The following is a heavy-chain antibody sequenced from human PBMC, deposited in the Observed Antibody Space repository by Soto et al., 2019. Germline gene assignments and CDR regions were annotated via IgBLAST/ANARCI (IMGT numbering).Heavy chain of an antibody. CDR2: ISWNGGST. CDR3: ARDRGSWFDY. CDR1: GFTFDDYG. D-gene: IGHD1-26*01. J-gene: IGHJ4*02. V-gene: IGHV3-20*04. Sequence: VQLVESGGSAVRPGGSLRLSCAASGFTFDDYGMSWVRQAPGKGLEWVSVISWNGGSTCYADSVKGRFTISRDNAKNSLYLQMNSLSAEDTDLYYCARDRGSWFDYWGQGTLVSVSS.